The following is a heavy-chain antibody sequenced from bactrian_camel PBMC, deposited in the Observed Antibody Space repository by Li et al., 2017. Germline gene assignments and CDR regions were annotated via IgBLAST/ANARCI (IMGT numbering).Heavy chain of an antibody. V-gene: IGHV3S40*01. D-gene: IGHD1*01. CDR2: IERSGYVP. J-gene: IGHJ4*01. Sequence: VQLVESGGGTVQAGGSLRLSCGASGYTYSSYCLGWFRQAPGKGLEWVGVIERSGYVPYREGLKGRFTISRDNAKNTVYLQMNNLKPEDTAVYYCARDIGEWSFGYMGPGTQVTVS. CDR1: GYTYSSYC.